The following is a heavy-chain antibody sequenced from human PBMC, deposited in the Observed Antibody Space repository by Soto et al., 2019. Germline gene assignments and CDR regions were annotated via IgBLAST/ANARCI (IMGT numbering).Heavy chain of an antibody. Sequence: QMQLVESGGSVVQPGTSLRLSCAASGFDFSTYGMHWVRQTPGKGLEWVAVLGFDGGGRYYADSVKGRFTISRDNPKKMLYLQMDSLRAEDTALYYCAREPVGPDYAMDVWGQGTTVTVSS. J-gene: IGHJ6*02. CDR2: LGFDGGGR. V-gene: IGHV3-33*01. D-gene: IGHD1-26*01. CDR3: AREPVGPDYAMDV. CDR1: GFDFSTYG.